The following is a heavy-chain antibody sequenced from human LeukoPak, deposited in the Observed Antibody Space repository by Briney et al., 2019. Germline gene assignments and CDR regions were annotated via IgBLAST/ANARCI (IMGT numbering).Heavy chain of an antibody. J-gene: IGHJ4*02. CDR3: ARVHSGSYYQTSDS. CDR2: INTNTGIP. CDR1: GYTFTNYA. Sequence: ASVKVSCKASGYTFTNYAMNWVRQAPGQGLEWMGWINTNTGIPTFAQGFTGRFGFFLDTSGSTAYLEISSLKAEDTAVYYCARVHSGSYYQTSDSWGQGTLVTVSS. V-gene: IGHV7-4-1*02. D-gene: IGHD1-26*01.